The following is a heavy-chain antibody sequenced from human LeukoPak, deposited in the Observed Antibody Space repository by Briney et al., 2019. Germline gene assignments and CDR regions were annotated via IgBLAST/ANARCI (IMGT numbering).Heavy chain of an antibody. D-gene: IGHD6-25*01. CDR1: GFTFSDYD. CDR3: AKISRLPPSDY. Sequence: PGGSLRLSCAASGFTFSDYDMHWVRQAPGKGVEWVALISYDGSNKYYADSVKGRFSISRDNSRSTLFLQMNSLRAEDTAVYYCAKISRLPPSDYWGQGTLVSVSS. V-gene: IGHV3-30*18. J-gene: IGHJ4*02. CDR2: ISYDGSNK.